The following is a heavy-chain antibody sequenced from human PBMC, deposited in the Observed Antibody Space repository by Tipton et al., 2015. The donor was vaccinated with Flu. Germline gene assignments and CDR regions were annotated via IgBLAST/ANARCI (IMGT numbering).Heavy chain of an antibody. CDR3: ARYPESNYHWFGP. CDR2: IYHSGTA. CDR1: GGSISSSRYY. D-gene: IGHD4-11*01. Sequence: GLVKPSETLSLTCTVSGGSISSSRYYWGWIRQPPGKGLEWIGSIYHSGTAYYNPSLESRVTISVDTSKNQISLKLSSVTAADTAVYYCARYPESNYHWFGPWGQGALVTVSS. J-gene: IGHJ5*02. V-gene: IGHV4-39*07.